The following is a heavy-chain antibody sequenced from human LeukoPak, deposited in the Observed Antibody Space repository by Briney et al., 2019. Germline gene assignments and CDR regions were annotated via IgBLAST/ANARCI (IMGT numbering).Heavy chain of an antibody. CDR1: GYTFTGYY. Sequence: GASVKVSCKASGYTFTGYYMHWVRQAPGQGLEWMGWINPNSGGTNCAQKFQGRVTMTRDTSISTAYMELSRLRSDDTAVYYCARDLKKRGAAGYSSWTPPFGYWGQGTLVTVSS. D-gene: IGHD6-13*01. V-gene: IGHV1-2*02. CDR3: ARDLKKRGAAGYSSWTPPFGY. CDR2: INPNSGGT. J-gene: IGHJ4*02.